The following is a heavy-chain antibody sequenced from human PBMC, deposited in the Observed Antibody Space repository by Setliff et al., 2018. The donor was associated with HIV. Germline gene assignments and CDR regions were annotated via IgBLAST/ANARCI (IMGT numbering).Heavy chain of an antibody. CDR2: IYTSGST. J-gene: IGHJ4*02. V-gene: IGHV4-4*07. CDR1: GDSITSRPY. CDR3: AGEFAY. D-gene: IGHD3-10*01. Sequence: SESLSLTCTVSGDSITSRPYWTWVRQPAGKGLEWIGRIYTSGSTNYNPSLKSRVSMSIDTSDNQFSLNLNSVTAADTAVYYCAGEFAYWGQGALVTVSS.